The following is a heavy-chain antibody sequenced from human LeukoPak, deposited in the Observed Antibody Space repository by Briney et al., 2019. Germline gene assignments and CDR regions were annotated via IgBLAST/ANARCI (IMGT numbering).Heavy chain of an antibody. Sequence: GGPLRLSCAASGFTFSSSAMSWVRQAPGKGLEWVSSITGSAATTSYADSVKGRFIISRDISKNTLYLQMNTLRAEDTAVYYCAKGRLGVDYWGQGTMVTVSS. J-gene: IGHJ4*02. CDR3: AKGRLGVDY. CDR2: ITGSAATT. D-gene: IGHD4-11*01. V-gene: IGHV3-23*01. CDR1: GFTFSSSA.